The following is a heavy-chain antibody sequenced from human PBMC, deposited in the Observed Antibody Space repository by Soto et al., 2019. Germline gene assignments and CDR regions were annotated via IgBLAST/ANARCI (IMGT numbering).Heavy chain of an antibody. J-gene: IGHJ4*02. V-gene: IGHV3-7*04. Sequence: VQLVESGGGLVQPGESLRLSCAASGFTFSNHWINWIRQTPGRGLEWLAVIKQDGSEKYYVDSVKGRFTVSRDNAMNSAYLQMNSLGVDDRAVYFCARDWYMDYWGQGTLVTVSS. D-gene: IGHD1-20*01. CDR1: GFTFSNHW. CDR2: IKQDGSEK. CDR3: ARDWYMDY.